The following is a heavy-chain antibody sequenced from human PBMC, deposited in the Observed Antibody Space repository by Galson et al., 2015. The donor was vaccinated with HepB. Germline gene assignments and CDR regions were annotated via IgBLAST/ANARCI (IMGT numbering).Heavy chain of an antibody. CDR3: ARADGYGVGYIDY. D-gene: IGHD5-24*01. J-gene: IGHJ4*02. Sequence: SLRLSCAASGFSFSTYAMPWVRQAPGKSLEWVSAISYDGSNKFYADSVKGRFTVSRDNSKNTLYLQMNSLRPEDTAVYWCARADGYGVGYIDYWGQGTLVAVSS. CDR2: ISYDGSNK. CDR1: GFSFSTYA. V-gene: IGHV3-30*04.